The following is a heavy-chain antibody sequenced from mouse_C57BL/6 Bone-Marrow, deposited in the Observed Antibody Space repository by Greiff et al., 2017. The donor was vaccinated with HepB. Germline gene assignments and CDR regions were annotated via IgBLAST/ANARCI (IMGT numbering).Heavy chain of an antibody. V-gene: IGHV1-55*01. CDR1: GYTFTSYW. D-gene: IGHD1-1*01. Sequence: VQLKQPGAELVKPGASVKMSCKASGYTFTSYWITWVKQRPGQGLEWIGDIYPGSGSTNYNEKFKSKATLTVDTSSSTAYMQLSSLTSEDSAVYYCARKRNYYGSSDYWGQGTTLTVSS. CDR3: ARKRNYYGSSDY. CDR2: IYPGSGST. J-gene: IGHJ2*01.